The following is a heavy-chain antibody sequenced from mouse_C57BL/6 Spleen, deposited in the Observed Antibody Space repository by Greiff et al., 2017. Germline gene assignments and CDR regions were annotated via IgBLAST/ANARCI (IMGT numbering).Heavy chain of an antibody. Sequence: QVQLQESGPELVKPGASVKISCKASGYAFSSSWMNWVKQRPGQGLEWIGRIYPGDGDTNYNGKFKGKATLTADKSSSTAYMQLSSLTSEDSAVXFCARSNGDYFDYWGQGTTLTVSS. CDR3: ARSNGDYFDY. V-gene: IGHV1-82*01. D-gene: IGHD1-1*02. J-gene: IGHJ2*01. CDR1: GYAFSSSW. CDR2: IYPGDGDT.